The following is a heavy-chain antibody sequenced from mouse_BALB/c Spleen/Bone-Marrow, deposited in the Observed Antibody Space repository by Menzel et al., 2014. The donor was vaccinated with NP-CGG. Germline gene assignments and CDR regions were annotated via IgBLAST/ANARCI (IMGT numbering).Heavy chain of an antibody. J-gene: IGHJ3*01. D-gene: IGHD2-4*01. CDR1: GFTFSSYA. V-gene: IGHV5-9-3*01. CDR3: AGRHDYGDGGAC. CDR2: ISSGGSYT. Sequence: EVQRVESGGGLVKPGGSLKLSCAASGFTFSSYAMSWVRQTPGKRLEWVATISSGGSYTYYPDSVKGRFTIARDNAKNILYLQMSSLRSEGTAMYYCAGRHDYGDGGACWGQGTLVTVSA.